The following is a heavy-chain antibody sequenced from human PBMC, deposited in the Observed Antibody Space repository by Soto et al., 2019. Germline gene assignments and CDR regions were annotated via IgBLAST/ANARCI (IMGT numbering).Heavy chain of an antibody. CDR3: ARGRYGDY. D-gene: IGHD1-1*01. CDR2: ISAHNGNT. CDR1: GYTFTSYG. V-gene: IGHV1-18*01. J-gene: IGHJ4*02. Sequence: QVHLVQSGAEVKKPGASVKVSCKASGYTFTSYGITWVRQAPGQGLEWMGWISAHNGNTDYAQKLQGRVIVTRDTSTNTAYMELRSLISDDTAVYYFARGRYGDYGGQGALVTVSS.